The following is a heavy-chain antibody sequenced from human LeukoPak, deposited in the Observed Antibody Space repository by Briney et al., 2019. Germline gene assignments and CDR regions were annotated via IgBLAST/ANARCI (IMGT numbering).Heavy chain of an antibody. D-gene: IGHD1-1*01. Sequence: PGGSLRLSCAASGFTFSSYAMHWVRQAPGKGLEYVSAISSNGGSTYYANSVKGRFTISRDNSKNTLYLQMGSLRAEDMAVYYCARGTPGERYPDYWGQGTLVTVSS. V-gene: IGHV3-64*01. CDR1: GFTFSSYA. CDR2: ISSNGGST. J-gene: IGHJ4*02. CDR3: ARGTPGERYPDY.